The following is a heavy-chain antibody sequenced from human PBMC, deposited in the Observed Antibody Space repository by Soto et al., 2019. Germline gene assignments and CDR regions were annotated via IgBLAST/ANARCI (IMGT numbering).Heavy chain of an antibody. V-gene: IGHV1-18*01. D-gene: IGHD6-19*01. J-gene: IGHJ4*02. Sequence: QVQLVQSGTEVKKPGASVRVSCKPSGYTFTTYGISSVRQAPGQGLEWMGWISAYNGNTNSAQKLQGRVTMTTDTSTSTAYMELRSLRSDDTAVYYCARLTSSELDYWGQGTLVTVSS. CDR2: ISAYNGNT. CDR1: GYTFTTYG. CDR3: ARLTSSELDY.